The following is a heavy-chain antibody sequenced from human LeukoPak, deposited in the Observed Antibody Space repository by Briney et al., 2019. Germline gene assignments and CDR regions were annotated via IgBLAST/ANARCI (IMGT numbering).Heavy chain of an antibody. J-gene: IGHJ4*02. CDR1: GFTFSSYG. CDR2: IWYDGSNK. CDR3: ARAIEWFGELDY. Sequence: PGRSLRLSCAASGFTFSSYGMHWVRQAPGKGLEWVAVIWYDGSNKYYADSVKGRFTISRDNSKNTLYLQMNSLRAEDTAVYYCARAIEWFGELDYWGQGTLVTVSS. D-gene: IGHD3-10*01. V-gene: IGHV3-33*01.